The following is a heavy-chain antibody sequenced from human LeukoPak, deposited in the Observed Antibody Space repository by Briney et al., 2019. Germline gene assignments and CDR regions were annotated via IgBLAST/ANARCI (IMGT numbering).Heavy chain of an antibody. J-gene: IGHJ4*02. CDR3: ARGGTAAGFDY. CDR1: GGSISSYY. V-gene: IGHV4-59*01. D-gene: IGHD6-13*01. CDR2: IYYSGST. Sequence: SETLSLTCTVSGGSISSYYLSWIRQPPGKGLEWIGYIYYSGSTNYNPSLKSRVTISVDTSKNQFSLKLSSVTAADTAVYYCARGGTAAGFDYWGQGTLVTVSS.